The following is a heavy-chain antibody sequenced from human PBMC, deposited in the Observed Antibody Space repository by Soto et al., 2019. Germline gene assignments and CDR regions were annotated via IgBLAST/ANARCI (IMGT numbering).Heavy chain of an antibody. J-gene: IGHJ4*02. CDR1: GFTFGGYS. CDR3: VREDILGARSFDY. CDR2: ISSLSSPR. V-gene: IGHV3-48*02. Sequence: GGSLRLSCAASGFTFGGYSMNWVRQAPGKGLEWISYISSLSSPRYYAESVEGRFIISRDNAKNSLYLQMNSLRDEDTAVYFCVREDILGARSFDYWGQGTRVTVSS. D-gene: IGHD1-26*01.